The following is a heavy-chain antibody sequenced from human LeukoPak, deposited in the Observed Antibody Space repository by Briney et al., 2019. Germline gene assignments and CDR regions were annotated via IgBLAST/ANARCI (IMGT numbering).Heavy chain of an antibody. J-gene: IGHJ4*02. CDR2: INPSGGST. Sequence: ASVKVSCKASEYTFTSYYMRWVRQAPGQGLEWMGLINPSGGSTTYAQKFQGRVTMTRDTSTSTVHMELSSLRSEDTAVYYCARLQTGYISQRGFDYWGQGTLVTVSS. CDR1: EYTFTSYY. CDR3: ARLQTGYISQRGFDY. V-gene: IGHV1-46*01. D-gene: IGHD6-13*01.